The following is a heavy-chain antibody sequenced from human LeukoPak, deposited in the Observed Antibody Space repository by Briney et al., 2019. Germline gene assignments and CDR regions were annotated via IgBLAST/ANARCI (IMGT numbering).Heavy chain of an antibody. J-gene: IGHJ4*02. D-gene: IGHD6-13*01. V-gene: IGHV4-4*07. Sequence: SETLSLTCTVSGGSISSYYWSWIRQPAGKGLEWIGRIYTSGSTNHNPSLKSRVTMSVDTSKNQFSLKLSSVTAADTAVYYCARGGSPYSSSWGLDYWGQGTLVTVSS. CDR3: ARGGSPYSSSWGLDY. CDR2: IYTSGST. CDR1: GGSISSYY.